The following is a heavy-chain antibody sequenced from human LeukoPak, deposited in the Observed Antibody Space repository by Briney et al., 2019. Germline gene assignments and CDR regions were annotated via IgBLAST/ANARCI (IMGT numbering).Heavy chain of an antibody. CDR1: GFTFRSYS. J-gene: IGHJ4*02. Sequence: GGSLRLSGAASGFTFRSYSMNWVRQAPGKGLEWVSSISSSSSYIYYADSVKGRFTISRDNAKNSLYLQMNSLRAEDTAVYYCARTYYDILTGYCPDYWGQGTLVTVSS. CDR3: ARTYYDILTGYCPDY. D-gene: IGHD3-9*01. V-gene: IGHV3-21*01. CDR2: ISSSSSYI.